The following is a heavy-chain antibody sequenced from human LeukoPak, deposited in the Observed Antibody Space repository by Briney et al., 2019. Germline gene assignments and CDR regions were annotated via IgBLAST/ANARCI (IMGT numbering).Heavy chain of an antibody. CDR3: ARRGGIAVAGTVDY. CDR2: INSDGSST. J-gene: IGHJ4*02. D-gene: IGHD6-19*01. CDR1: GFTFSSYW. Sequence: PGGSLRLSCAASGFTFSSYWMHWVRQAPGKGLVGVSRINSDGSSTSYADSVKGRFTISRDNAKNTLYLQMNSLRAEDTAVYYCARRGGIAVAGTVDYWGQGTLVTVSS. V-gene: IGHV3-74*01.